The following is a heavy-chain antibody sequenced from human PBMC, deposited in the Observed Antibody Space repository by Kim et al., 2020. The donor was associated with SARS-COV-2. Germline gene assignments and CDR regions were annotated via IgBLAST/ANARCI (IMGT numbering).Heavy chain of an antibody. V-gene: IGHV3-15*01. CDR1: GFIFSNAW. CDR3: TTSDGSGSYYFDY. D-gene: IGHD3-10*01. J-gene: IGHJ4*02. Sequence: GGSLRLSCAASGFIFSNAWMSWVRQAPGKGLEWVGRIKSKTDGGTTDYAAPVKGRFTISRDDSKNTLYLQMNSLKTEDTAVYYCTTSDGSGSYYFDYWGQGTLVTVSS. CDR2: IKSKTDGGTT.